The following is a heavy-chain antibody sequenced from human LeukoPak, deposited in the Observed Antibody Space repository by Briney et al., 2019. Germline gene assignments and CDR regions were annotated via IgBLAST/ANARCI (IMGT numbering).Heavy chain of an antibody. D-gene: IGHD3-10*01. Sequence: SETLSLTCTVSGGSISSYYWSWIRQPPGKGLEWIGYIFHSGSTNYNPSLKSRVTISVDTSKNQFSLKLSSVTAADTAVYYGGRHGGATMVRGVLVDAFDIWGQGTMVTVSS. V-gene: IGHV4-59*08. CDR3: GRHGGATMVRGVLVDAFDI. CDR2: IFHSGST. J-gene: IGHJ3*02. CDR1: GGSISSYY.